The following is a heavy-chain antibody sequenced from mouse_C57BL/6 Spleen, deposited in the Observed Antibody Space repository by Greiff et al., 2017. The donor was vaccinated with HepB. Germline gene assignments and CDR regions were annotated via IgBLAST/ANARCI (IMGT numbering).Heavy chain of an antibody. J-gene: IGHJ2*01. CDR1: GFSLTSYG. D-gene: IGHD2-2*01. CDR2: IWSGGST. Sequence: QVQLKQSGPGLVQPSQSLSITCTVSGFSLTSYGVHWVRQSPGKGLEWLGVIWSGGSTDYNAAFISSLSISKANSKSKVFFKMNSLQADDTDIYYWARNLLWLAYFDYWGQGTTLTVSS. V-gene: IGHV2-2*01. CDR3: ARNLLWLAYFDY.